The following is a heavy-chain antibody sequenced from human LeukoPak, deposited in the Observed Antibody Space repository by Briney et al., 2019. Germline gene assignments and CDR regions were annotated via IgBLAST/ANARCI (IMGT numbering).Heavy chain of an antibody. CDR1: GFTFSNYW. CDR2: ISTSSSYI. Sequence: GGSLRLSCAASGFTFSNYWMHWVRQAPGKGLVWVSSISTSSSYIYYADSVKGRFTISRDNARNSLYLQMNTLRAEDTAVYSCARGADGVSSNSRGWFDPWGQGTLVTVSS. CDR3: ARGADGVSSNSRGWFDP. J-gene: IGHJ5*02. D-gene: IGHD2-15*01. V-gene: IGHV3-21*01.